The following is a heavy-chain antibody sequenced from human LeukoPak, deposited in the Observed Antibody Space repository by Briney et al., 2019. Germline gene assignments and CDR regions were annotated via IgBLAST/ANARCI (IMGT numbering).Heavy chain of an antibody. D-gene: IGHD4-11*01. V-gene: IGHV3-7*01. CDR1: GFTFSSYS. J-gene: IGHJ4*02. CDR3: AREPPTNRDSSNYGN. Sequence: GGSLRLSCAASGFTFSSYSMNWVRQAPGKGLEWVASIKQDGSEKYYVDSVKGRFTISRDNTKNSVYLQMDSLRAEDTAVYNCAREPPTNRDSSNYGNWGQGTLVTVSS. CDR2: IKQDGSEK.